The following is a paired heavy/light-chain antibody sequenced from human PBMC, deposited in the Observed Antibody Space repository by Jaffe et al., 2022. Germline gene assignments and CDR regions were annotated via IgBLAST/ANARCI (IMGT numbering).Heavy chain of an antibody. Sequence: QLQLQESGPGLVKPSETLSLTCTVSGGSISSSSYYWGWIRQPPGKGLEWIGSIYYSGSTYYNPSLKSRVTISVDTSKNQFSLKLSSVTAADTAVYYCARLRASSTETVTTGPTYVHFDYWGQGTLVTVSS. CDR3: ARLRASSTETVTTGPTYVHFDY. J-gene: IGHJ4*02. CDR1: GGSISSSSYY. D-gene: IGHD4-17*01. V-gene: IGHV4-39*01. CDR2: IYYSGST.
Light chain of an antibody. J-gene: IGLJ2*01. CDR2: EGS. Sequence: QSALTQPASVSGSPGQSITISCTGTSSDVGSYNLVSWYQQHPGKAPKLMIYEGSKRPSGVSNRFSGSKSGNTASLTISGLQAEDEADYYCCSYAGSSTFGFYVVFGGGTKLTVL. CDR1: SSDVGSYNL. V-gene: IGLV2-23*03. CDR3: CSYAGSSTFGFYVV.